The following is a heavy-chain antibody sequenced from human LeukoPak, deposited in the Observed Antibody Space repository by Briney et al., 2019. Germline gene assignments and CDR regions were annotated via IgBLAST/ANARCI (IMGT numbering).Heavy chain of an antibody. CDR3: VKGGGPQSPYFDY. Sequence: GGSLRLSCSASGFTFSSYAMHWVRQAPGKGLEYVSAISSNGGSTYYADSVKGRFTISRDNSKNTLYLQMSSLRAEGTAVYYCVKGGGPQSPYFDYWGQGTLVTVSS. V-gene: IGHV3-64D*06. D-gene: IGHD3-16*01. J-gene: IGHJ4*02. CDR1: GFTFSSYA. CDR2: ISSNGGST.